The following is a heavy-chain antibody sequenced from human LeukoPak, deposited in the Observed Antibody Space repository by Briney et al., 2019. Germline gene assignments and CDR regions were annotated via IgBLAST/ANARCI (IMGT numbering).Heavy chain of an antibody. Sequence: GGSLRLSCAASGFTFSSYWMTWVRQAPGKGLEWVANIKEDGSQKYYMDSVKGRFTISRDNAKNSPYLQMNRLRAEDTAVYYCARVVYWFDPWGQGTLVTVSS. V-gene: IGHV3-7*04. CDR1: GFTFSSYW. J-gene: IGHJ5*02. CDR2: IKEDGSQK. CDR3: ARVVYWFDP.